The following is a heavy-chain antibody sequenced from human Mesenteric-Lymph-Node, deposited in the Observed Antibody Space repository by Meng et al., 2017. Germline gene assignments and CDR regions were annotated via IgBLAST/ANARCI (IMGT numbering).Heavy chain of an antibody. D-gene: IGHD6-13*01. CDR2: SHYSGAT. J-gene: IGHJ4*02. CDR1: GGSINNYY. V-gene: IGHV4-59*12. Sequence: SETLSLTSTVSGGSINNYYWTWIRQPPGKGLEWIGFSHYSGATRYSPSLNSRVTISVDTSRNQISLKLKSVTAADTAVYYCARTSASWYFIDYWGQGTLVTSPQ. CDR3: ARTSASWYFIDY.